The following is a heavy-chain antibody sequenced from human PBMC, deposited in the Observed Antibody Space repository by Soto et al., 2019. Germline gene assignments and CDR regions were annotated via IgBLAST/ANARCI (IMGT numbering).Heavy chain of an antibody. Sequence: SGASGFNIVDFAPSRVLQKPGKGLEWVSLIGESGTTTYYADSVKGRFTISRDNSGNTLFLEMYSLRAEDTAVYYCARYIPGVRYYGMDVWGQGTTVTVSS. V-gene: IGHV3-23*01. CDR2: IGESGTTT. CDR3: ARYIPGVRYYGMDV. CDR1: GFNIVDFA. D-gene: IGHD2-2*01. J-gene: IGHJ6*02.